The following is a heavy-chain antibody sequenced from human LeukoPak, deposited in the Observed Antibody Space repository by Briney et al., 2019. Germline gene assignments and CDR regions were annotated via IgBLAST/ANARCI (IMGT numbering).Heavy chain of an antibody. J-gene: IGHJ6*03. D-gene: IGHD1-14*01. CDR1: GFTFSTFW. Sequence: GGSLRLSCAASGFTFSTFWMGWVRQAPGKGLEWVADIKLDGSEKYYVDSVKGRFTISRDNARNSLYLQMNSLSDEDTAVYYCARWDHIPRPNYYYMDVWGKGTTVTVSS. CDR2: IKLDGSEK. V-gene: IGHV3-7*01. CDR3: ARWDHIPRPNYYYMDV.